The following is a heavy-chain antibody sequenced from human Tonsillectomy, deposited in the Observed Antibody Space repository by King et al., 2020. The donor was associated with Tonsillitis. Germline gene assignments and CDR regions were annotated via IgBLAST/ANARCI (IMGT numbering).Heavy chain of an antibody. J-gene: IGHJ3*02. CDR2: LNQGGSEK. D-gene: IGHD5-18*01. Sequence: VQLVESGGGLVQPGGSLRLSCAASGITFSGYWMSWVRQAPGKGLEWVANLNQGGSEKYYVDSVKGRFTISRANAKNSLYLQMNSLRAEDTAIYYCARDRIHAFDIWGQGTMVTVSS. CDR3: ARDRIHAFDI. V-gene: IGHV3-7*03. CDR1: GITFSGYW.